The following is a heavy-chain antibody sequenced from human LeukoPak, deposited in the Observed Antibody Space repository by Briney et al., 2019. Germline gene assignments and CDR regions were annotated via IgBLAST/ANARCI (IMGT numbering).Heavy chain of an antibody. CDR2: INPNSGGT. V-gene: IGHV1-2*04. Sequence: ASVKVSCKASGYTFTGYYMHWVRQAPGQGLEWMGWINPNSGGTNYAQKFQGWVTMTRDTSISTAYMELSRLRSDDTAVYYCAREYSSSWTTRVRDAFDIWSQGTMVTVSS. CDR1: GYTFTGYY. CDR3: AREYSSSWTTRVRDAFDI. J-gene: IGHJ3*02. D-gene: IGHD6-13*01.